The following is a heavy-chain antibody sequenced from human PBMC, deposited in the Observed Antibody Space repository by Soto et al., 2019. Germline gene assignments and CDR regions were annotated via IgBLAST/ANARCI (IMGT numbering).Heavy chain of an antibody. J-gene: IGHJ4*02. Sequence: SQTRSLTCAISGDSVSSKSATWNWIRQPPSRGLEWLGRTYYRSKWSTDYAVSVKGRITVSPDTSKNQFSLQLNSVTPEDTAVYDCGTGLTGSYDYWDQETLFTVSS. CDR1: GDSVSSKSAT. CDR3: GTGLTGSYDY. V-gene: IGHV6-1*01. D-gene: IGHD1-26*01. CDR2: TYYRSKWST.